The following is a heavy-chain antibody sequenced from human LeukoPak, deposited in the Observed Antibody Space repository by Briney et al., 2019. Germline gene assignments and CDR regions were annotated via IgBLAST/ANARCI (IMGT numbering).Heavy chain of an antibody. Sequence: GGSLRLSCAASGFTFSSYAMSWVRQAPGKGLEWVSSISSSSSYIYYADSVKGRFTISRDNAKNSLYLQMNSLRAEDTAVYYCARDYIVVVDTVFDYWGQGTLVTVFS. V-gene: IGHV3-21*01. CDR3: ARDYIVVVDTVFDY. D-gene: IGHD2-15*01. CDR1: GFTFSSYA. J-gene: IGHJ4*02. CDR2: ISSSSSYI.